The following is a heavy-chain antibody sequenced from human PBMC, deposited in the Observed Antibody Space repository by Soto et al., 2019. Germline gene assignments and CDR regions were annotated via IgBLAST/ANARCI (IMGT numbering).Heavy chain of an antibody. Sequence: SETLCLTCAVYGGTFSGHYWSWIRQPPGKGLEWIGEINHSGSTNYNPSLKSRVTISVDTSKNQFSLKLSSVTAADTAVYYCARGVVYARYDSSRPGTLFDYWGQGTLVTVSS. CDR2: INHSGST. D-gene: IGHD3-22*01. V-gene: IGHV4-34*01. CDR1: GGTFSGHY. CDR3: ARGVVYARYDSSRPGTLFDY. J-gene: IGHJ4*02.